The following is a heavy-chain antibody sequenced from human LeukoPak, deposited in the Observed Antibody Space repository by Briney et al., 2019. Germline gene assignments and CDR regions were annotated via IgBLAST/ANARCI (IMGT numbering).Heavy chain of an antibody. CDR3: ARVGYQLRLYWFDP. CDR2: IYYSGST. CDR1: GGSISSGGYY. V-gene: IGHV4-31*03. J-gene: IGHJ5*02. D-gene: IGHD2-2*01. Sequence: SETLSLTYTVSGGSISSGGYYWSWIRQHPGKGLEWIGYIYYSGSTYYNPSLKSRVTISVDTSKNQFSLKLSSVTAADTAVYYCARVGYQLRLYWFDPWGQGTLGTVSS.